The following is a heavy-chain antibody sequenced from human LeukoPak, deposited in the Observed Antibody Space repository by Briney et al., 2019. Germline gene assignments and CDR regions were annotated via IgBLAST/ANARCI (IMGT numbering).Heavy chain of an antibody. J-gene: IGHJ6*03. D-gene: IGHD3-3*01. CDR1: GFTFSSYG. CDR3: ARDGFLGLFGVVIGVPPNYYMDV. V-gene: IGHV3-48*01. Sequence: GGSLRLSCAASGFTFSSYGMNWVRQAPGKGLEWVSYISSSSSTIYYADSVKGRFTISRDNAKNSLYLQMNSLRAEDTAVYYCARDGFLGLFGVVIGVPPNYYMDVWGKGTTVTVSS. CDR2: ISSSSSTI.